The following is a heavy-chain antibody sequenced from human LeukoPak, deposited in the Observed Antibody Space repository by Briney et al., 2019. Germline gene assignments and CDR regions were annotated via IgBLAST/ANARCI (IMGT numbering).Heavy chain of an antibody. CDR2: IYTSGST. CDR1: GGSIGSYY. Sequence: SETLSLTCTVSGGSIGSYYWSWIRQPAGKGLEWIGRIYTSGSTNYNPSLKSRVTILVDKSKNQFSLKLSSVTAADTAVYYCARDGNYLDYWGQRTLVTASS. J-gene: IGHJ4*02. CDR3: ARDGNYLDY. D-gene: IGHD2-15*01. V-gene: IGHV4-4*07.